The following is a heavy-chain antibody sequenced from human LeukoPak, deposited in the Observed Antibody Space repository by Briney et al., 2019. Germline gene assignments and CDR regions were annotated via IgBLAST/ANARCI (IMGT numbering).Heavy chain of an antibody. V-gene: IGHV4-61*08. CDR2: IYYSGST. J-gene: IGHJ4*02. Sequence: SETLSLTCTVSGGSISSGGYYWSWIRQPPGKGLEWIGYIYYSGSTNYNPSPKSRVTISVDTSKNQFSLKLSSVTAADTAVYYCARTRIFNYFDYWGQGTLVTVSS. CDR3: ARTRIFNYFDY. D-gene: IGHD2/OR15-2a*01. CDR1: GGSISSGGYY.